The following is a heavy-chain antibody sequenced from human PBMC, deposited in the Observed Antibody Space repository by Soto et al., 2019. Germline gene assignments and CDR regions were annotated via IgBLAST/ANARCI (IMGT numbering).Heavy chain of an antibody. CDR3: AGGLSSSFGYYGMDV. Sequence: SVKVSCKASGFTFTSSAVQWVRQARGQRLEWIGWIVVGSGNTNYAQKFQERVTITRDMSTSTAYMELSSLRSEDTAVYYCAGGLSSSFGYYGMDVWGQGTTVTVSS. D-gene: IGHD6-6*01. J-gene: IGHJ6*02. CDR1: GFTFTSSA. CDR2: IVVGSGNT. V-gene: IGHV1-58*01.